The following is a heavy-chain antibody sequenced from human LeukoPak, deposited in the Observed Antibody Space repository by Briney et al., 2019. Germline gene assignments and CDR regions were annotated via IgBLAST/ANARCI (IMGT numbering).Heavy chain of an antibody. Sequence: PSETLSLTCAVYGGSFSGYYWSWIRQPPGKGLEWVGEINHSGSTNYNPSLKNRVTISVDTSKNQFSLKLSSVTAADTAVYYCARVQRAYYDFWSGYYTAGSSPGLFDYWGQGTLVTVSS. CDR3: ARVQRAYYDFWSGYYTAGSSPGLFDY. D-gene: IGHD3-3*01. CDR1: GGSFSGYY. CDR2: INHSGST. V-gene: IGHV4-34*01. J-gene: IGHJ4*02.